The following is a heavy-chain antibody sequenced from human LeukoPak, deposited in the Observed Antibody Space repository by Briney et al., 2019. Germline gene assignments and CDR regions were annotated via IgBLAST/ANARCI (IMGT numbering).Heavy chain of an antibody. CDR2: ISGSGGST. CDR1: GFTFSSYA. Sequence: GGSLRLSCAASGFTFSSYAMSWVRQAPGKGLEWVSGISGSGGSTYYADSVKGRFTISRDNSKNTLYLQMNSLRAEDTAVYYCAKPYCSSTSCYRCGGSCYSPFDYWGQGTLVTVSS. CDR3: AKPYCSSTSCYRCGGSCYSPFDY. J-gene: IGHJ4*02. V-gene: IGHV3-23*01. D-gene: IGHD2-2*01.